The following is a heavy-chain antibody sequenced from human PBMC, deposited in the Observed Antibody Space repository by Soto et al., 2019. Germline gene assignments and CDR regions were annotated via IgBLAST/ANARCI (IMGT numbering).Heavy chain of an antibody. CDR1: GISIGSSTYY. J-gene: IGHJ4*02. V-gene: IGHV4-39*01. CDR2: IYYSGST. D-gene: IGHD3-22*01. Sequence: SEPLSLACTVAGISIGSSTYYHLWISALPGKGLEWIGSIYYSGSTYYNPSLKSRVTISVDTSKNQFSLKLSSVTAADTAVYYCARLLRRTYYYDSSGYYRFDYWGQG. CDR3: ARLLRRTYYYDSSGYYRFDY.